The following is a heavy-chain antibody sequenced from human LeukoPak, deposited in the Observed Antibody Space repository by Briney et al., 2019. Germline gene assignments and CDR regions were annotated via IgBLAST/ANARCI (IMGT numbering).Heavy chain of an antibody. CDR3: ARGPGYYGSGSSYPNFDY. J-gene: IGHJ4*02. CDR2: INHSGST. D-gene: IGHD3-10*01. CDR1: GGSFSGYY. Sequence: KTSETLSLTCAVYGGSFSGYYWSWIRQPPGKGLEWIGEINHSGSTNYNPSLKSRVTISVDTSKNQFSLKLSSVTAADTAVYYCARGPGYYGSGSSYPNFDYWGQGTLVTVSS. V-gene: IGHV4-34*01.